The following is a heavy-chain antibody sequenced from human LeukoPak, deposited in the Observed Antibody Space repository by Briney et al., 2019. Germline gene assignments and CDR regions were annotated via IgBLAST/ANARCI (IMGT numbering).Heavy chain of an antibody. Sequence: ASVKVSCKASGYTFRSYGFSWMRQAPGQGLELMGLISAYNGNTNSAQKIQGRVTMTTDTSTSKAYMELRSLRSDDTAVYYCARGPIIDIVIIPAADDYYYMDVWGKGTTVTVSS. CDR2: ISAYNGNT. V-gene: IGHV1-18*01. CDR1: GYTFRSYG. D-gene: IGHD2-2*01. CDR3: ARGPIIDIVIIPAADDYYYMDV. J-gene: IGHJ6*03.